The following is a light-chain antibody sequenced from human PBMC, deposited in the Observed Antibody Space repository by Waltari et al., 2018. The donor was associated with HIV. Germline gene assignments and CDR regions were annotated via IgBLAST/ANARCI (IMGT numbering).Light chain of an antibody. CDR2: DVN. Sequence: QSALTQPPSASGSPGQSVTVSCTGTSSDIGSFNYVSWYQQHPGKAPQLLIYDVNKRPSGVPDRFSASKSGATASLTVSGLLAEDEADYYCAAYAGNNIVIFGGGTKVTV. CDR3: AAYAGNNIVI. CDR1: SSDIGSFNY. V-gene: IGLV2-8*01. J-gene: IGLJ2*01.